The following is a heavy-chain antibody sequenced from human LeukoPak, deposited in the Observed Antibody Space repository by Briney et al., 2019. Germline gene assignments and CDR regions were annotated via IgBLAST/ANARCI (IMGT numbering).Heavy chain of an antibody. D-gene: IGHD1-26*01. CDR3: ARSGSGSRLDY. CDR2: VYYTDGA. Sequence: SETLSLTCTVSGVSIKSSYWDWIRQSPGKGPEWIGYVYYTDGANYKPSLESRATISVDTSRNEFSLKLKLVTAADTAVYYCARSGSGSRLDYWGQGTLVTVSS. CDR1: GVSIKSSY. V-gene: IGHV4-59*01. J-gene: IGHJ4*02.